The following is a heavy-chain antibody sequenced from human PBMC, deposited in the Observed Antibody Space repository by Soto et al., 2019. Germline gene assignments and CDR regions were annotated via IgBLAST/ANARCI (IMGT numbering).Heavy chain of an antibody. CDR2: IYYSGSA. J-gene: IGHJ6*03. D-gene: IGHD3-10*02. V-gene: IGHV4-61*08. Sequence: SETLSLTCTVFGGSVSSGGFYWTWIRQPPGKELEWIGNIYYSGSANYNPSLKSRVTISVDRSKNQFSLKLSSVTAADTAVYYCARCPMFGELFRYYYYYMDVWGKGTTVTVSS. CDR3: ARCPMFGELFRYYYYYMDV. CDR1: GGSVSSGGFY.